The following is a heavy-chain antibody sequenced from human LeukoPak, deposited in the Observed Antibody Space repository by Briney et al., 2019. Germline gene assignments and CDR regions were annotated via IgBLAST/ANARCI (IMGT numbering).Heavy chain of an antibody. V-gene: IGHV3-23*01. J-gene: IGHJ5*01. CDR3: VKDPRDTYGTNWFVS. D-gene: IGHD2-21*01. CDR2: ISGTGGAT. CDR1: GFSFRNYA. Sequence: GGSLRLSCVASGFSFRNYAMSWVRHAPGKGLQWVSQISGTGGATWYAGFARDRFTISRDNSKKTLYLQMSGLRVEDTAMYYCVKDPRDTYGTNWFVSWGQGTLLIVSS.